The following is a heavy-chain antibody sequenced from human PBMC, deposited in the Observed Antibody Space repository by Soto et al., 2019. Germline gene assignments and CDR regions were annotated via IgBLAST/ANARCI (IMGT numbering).Heavy chain of an antibody. CDR1: GGTFSSYA. D-gene: IGHD6-6*01. V-gene: IGHV1-69*13. CDR3: ARDSRGIAARDYYYYGMDV. Sequence: SVKVSCKASGGTFSSYAISWVRQAPGQGLEWMGGIIPIFGTANYAQKFQGRVTITADESTSTAYMELSSLRSEDTAVYYCARDSRGIAARDYYYYGMDVWGQGTTVTVS. J-gene: IGHJ6*02. CDR2: IIPIFGTA.